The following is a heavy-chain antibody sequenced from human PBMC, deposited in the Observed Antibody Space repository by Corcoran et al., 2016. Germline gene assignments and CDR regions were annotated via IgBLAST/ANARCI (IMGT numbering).Heavy chain of an antibody. J-gene: IGHJ4*02. CDR1: GYSFTSYW. CDR3: ARPGGYSSGWYFDY. CDR2: IYPGDSDT. V-gene: IGHV5-51*01. Sequence: EVQLVQSGGEVKKPGESLKISCKGSGYSFTSYWIGWVRQMPGKGLEWMGIIYPGDSDTRYSPSFQGQVTNSPVQSNSTAHLQWSSLKASETAMYYCARPGGYSSGWYFDYWGQGTLVTVSS. D-gene: IGHD6-19*01.